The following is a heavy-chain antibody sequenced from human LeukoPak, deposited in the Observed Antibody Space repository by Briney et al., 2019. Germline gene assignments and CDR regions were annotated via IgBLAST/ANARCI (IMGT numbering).Heavy chain of an antibody. V-gene: IGHV4-59*01. J-gene: IGHJ4*01. Sequence: SETLSLTCTVSGGSISSYYWSWIRQPPGKGLEWIGYIYYSGSTNYNPSLKSRVTIPVDTSKNQFSLKLSSVTAADTAVYYCAREAVAAPGTVDYWGQGTLVTVSS. CDR3: AREAVAAPGTVDY. CDR2: IYYSGST. D-gene: IGHD6-13*01. CDR1: GGSISSYY.